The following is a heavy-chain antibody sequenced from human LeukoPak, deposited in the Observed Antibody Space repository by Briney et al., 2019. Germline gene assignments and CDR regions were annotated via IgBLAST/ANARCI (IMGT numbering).Heavy chain of an antibody. CDR2: IKQDGSEK. CDR3: ARLGIAAAYGMDV. V-gene: IGHV3-7*01. J-gene: IGHJ6*02. CDR1: GFTFSSYW. Sequence: PGGSLRLSCAASGFTFSSYWMSWVRQAPGKGLEWVANIKQDGSEKYYVDSVKGRFTISRDNAKNSLYLQMNSLRAEDTAVYYCARLGIAAAYGMDVWGQGTTVTVSS. D-gene: IGHD6-13*01.